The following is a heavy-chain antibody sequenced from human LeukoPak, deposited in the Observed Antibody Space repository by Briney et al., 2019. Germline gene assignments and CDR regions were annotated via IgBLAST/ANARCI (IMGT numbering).Heavy chain of an antibody. CDR2: INHSGST. CDR3: ARGGVNYDFWSGYYPMYYFDY. CDR1: GFTFSSYG. J-gene: IGHJ4*02. D-gene: IGHD3-3*01. Sequence: GSLRLSCAASGFTFSSYGMHWVRQPPGKGLEWIGEINHSGSTNYNPSLKSRVTISVDTSKNQFSLKLSSVTAADTAVYYCARGGVNYDFWSGYYPMYYFDYWGQGTLVTVSS. V-gene: IGHV4-34*01.